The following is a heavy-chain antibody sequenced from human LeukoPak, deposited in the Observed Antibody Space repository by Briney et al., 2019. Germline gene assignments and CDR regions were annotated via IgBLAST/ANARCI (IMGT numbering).Heavy chain of an antibody. Sequence: SETLSLTCAVYGGSFSSGGYYWSWIRQHPGKGLEWIGYIYYSGSTYYNPSLKSRVTISVDTSKNQFSLKLSSVTAADTAVYYCARDNRLGLTWGAFDIWGQGTMVTVSS. CDR3: ARDNRLGLTWGAFDI. V-gene: IGHV4-31*11. CDR1: GGSFSSGGYY. CDR2: IYYSGST. J-gene: IGHJ3*02. D-gene: IGHD6-19*01.